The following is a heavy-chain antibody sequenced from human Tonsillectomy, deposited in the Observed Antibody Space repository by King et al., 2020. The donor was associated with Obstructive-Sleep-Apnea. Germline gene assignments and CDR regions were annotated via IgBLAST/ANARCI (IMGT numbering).Heavy chain of an antibody. CDR1: GASFTRTYW. D-gene: IGHD4-11*01. Sequence: VQLQESGPGLVEPSGTLSLTCNVSGASFTRTYWWSWVRQAPGKGLEWMGEIYHSGSTNYNPSLTSRLTILVDKSKNQFSLKLTSVTGADAAVYFCARNGFYSIENWGQGTLVTVSS. CDR3: ARNGFYSIEN. J-gene: IGHJ4*02. V-gene: IGHV4-4*02. CDR2: IYHSGST.